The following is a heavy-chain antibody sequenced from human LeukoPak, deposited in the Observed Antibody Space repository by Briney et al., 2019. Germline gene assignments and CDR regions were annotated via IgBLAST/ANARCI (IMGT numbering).Heavy chain of an antibody. D-gene: IGHD6-19*01. J-gene: IGHJ5*02. V-gene: IGHV1-2*02. CDR2: INPNSGGT. Sequence: GASVKVSCKASGYTFIGYYMHWVRQAPGQGLEWMGWINPNSGGTNYAQKFRGRVTLTRDTSISTAYMELSRLTSDDTAVYYCARTGAVAGNWFDPWGQGTLVTVSS. CDR1: GYTFIGYY. CDR3: ARTGAVAGNWFDP.